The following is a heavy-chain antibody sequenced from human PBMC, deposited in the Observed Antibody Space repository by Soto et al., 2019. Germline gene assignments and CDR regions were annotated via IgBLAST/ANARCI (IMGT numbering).Heavy chain of an antibody. J-gene: IGHJ4*02. CDR1: GFTFSSYS. D-gene: IGHD3-3*01. Sequence: PGGSLRLSCAAAGFTFSSYSMNWVRQAPGKGLEWVSSISSSSSYIYYADSVKGRFTISRDNAKNSLYLQMNSLRAEDTAVYYCAREILRFLEWPRDSRAQTDYWGQGTLVTVSS. CDR2: ISSSSSYI. CDR3: AREILRFLEWPRDSRAQTDY. V-gene: IGHV3-21*01.